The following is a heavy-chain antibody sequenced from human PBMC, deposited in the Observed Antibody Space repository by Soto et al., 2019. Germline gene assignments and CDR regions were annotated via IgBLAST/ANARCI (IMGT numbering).Heavy chain of an antibody. D-gene: IGHD3-10*01. CDR2: INHSGST. CDR3: ARGPGWFGELHGRGYYYYYGMDV. J-gene: IGHJ6*02. V-gene: IGHV4-34*01. CDR1: GGSFSGYY. Sequence: SETLSLTCAVYGGSFSGYYWSWIRQPPGKGLEWIGEINHSGSTNYNPSLKSRVTISVDTSKNQFSLKLSSVTAADTAVYYCARGPGWFGELHGRGYYYYYGMDVWGQGTTVTVSS.